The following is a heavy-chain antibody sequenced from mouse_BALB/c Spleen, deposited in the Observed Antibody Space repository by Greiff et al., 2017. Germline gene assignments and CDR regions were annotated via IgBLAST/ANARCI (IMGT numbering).Heavy chain of an antibody. D-gene: IGHD1-1*02. CDR1: GFTFTDYY. CDR3: ARAFYGPFDY. J-gene: IGHJ2*01. Sequence: DVKLVESGGGLVQPGGSLRLSCATSGFTFTDYYMSWVRQPPGKALEWLGFIRNKANGYTTEYSASVKGRFTISRDNSQSILYLQMNTLRAEDSATYYCARAFYGPFDYWGQGTTLTVSS. V-gene: IGHV7-3*02. CDR2: IRNKANGYTT.